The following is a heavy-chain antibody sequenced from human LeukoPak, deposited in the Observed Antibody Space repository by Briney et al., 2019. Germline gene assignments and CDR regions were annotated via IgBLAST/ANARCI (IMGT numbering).Heavy chain of an antibody. V-gene: IGHV3-30-3*01. J-gene: IGHJ4*02. D-gene: IGHD1-26*01. CDR1: GFTFSSYA. CDR3: ARVPSGSYFDY. CDR2: ISYDGSNK. Sequence: GGSLRLSCAASGFTFSSYAMHWVRQAPGKGLEWVAVISYDGSNKYYADSVKGRFTISRDNSKNTLYLQMNSLRAEDTAVYYCARVPSGSYFDYWGRGTLVTVSS.